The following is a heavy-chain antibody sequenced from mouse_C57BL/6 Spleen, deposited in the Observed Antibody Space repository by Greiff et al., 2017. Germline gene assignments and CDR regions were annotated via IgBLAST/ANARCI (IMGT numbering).Heavy chain of an antibody. CDR1: GYTFTSYG. D-gene: IGHD1-1*01. Sequence: VQLQQSGAELARPGASVKLSCTASGYTFTSYGISWVKQRPGQGLEWIGEIYTRSGNTYYNEKFKGTATLTADKSSSTAYMELRSLTSEDSAVYYCAGFYYGSSPLYAMGDWGQGTSVTVSS. CDR3: AGFYYGSSPLYAMGD. V-gene: IGHV1-81*01. J-gene: IGHJ4*01. CDR2: IYTRSGNT.